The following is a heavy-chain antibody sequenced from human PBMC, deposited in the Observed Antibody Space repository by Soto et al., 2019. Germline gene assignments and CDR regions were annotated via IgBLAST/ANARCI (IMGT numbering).Heavy chain of an antibody. Sequence: QVQLQESGPGLVKPSQTLSLTCTVSGGSISSGGYYWSWIRQHPGKGLEWIGYIYYSGSTYYNPSLKSRVTISVDTSKNQFSLKLSSVTAADTAVYYCARDGRWFGESNWFDPWGQGTLVTVSS. CDR2: IYYSGST. CDR1: GGSISSGGYY. J-gene: IGHJ5*02. D-gene: IGHD3-10*01. V-gene: IGHV4-31*03. CDR3: ARDGRWFGESNWFDP.